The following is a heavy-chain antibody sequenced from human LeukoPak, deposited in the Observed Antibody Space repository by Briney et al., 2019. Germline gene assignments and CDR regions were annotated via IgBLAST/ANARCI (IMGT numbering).Heavy chain of an antibody. CDR2: IRYDGSNK. Sequence: GGSLRLSCAASGFTFSSYGMHWVRQAPGKGLEWVAFIRYDGSNKYYADSVKGRFTISRDNSKNTLYLQMNSLRAEDTAVYYCAKDSVDGYDYYYYMDVWGKGTTVTVSS. D-gene: IGHD5-24*01. V-gene: IGHV3-30*02. J-gene: IGHJ6*03. CDR3: AKDSVDGYDYYYYMDV. CDR1: GFTFSSYG.